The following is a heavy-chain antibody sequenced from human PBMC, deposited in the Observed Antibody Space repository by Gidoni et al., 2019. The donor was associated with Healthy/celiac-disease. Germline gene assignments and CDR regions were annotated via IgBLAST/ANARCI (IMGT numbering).Heavy chain of an antibody. CDR1: GFTFADYA. J-gene: IGHJ6*03. Sequence: EVQLVESGGGLVQPGRSLRLSCAASGFTFADYAMRWVRQAPGKGLGGVSGISWNSGSIGYADSVKGRFTISRDNAKNSLYLQMNSLRAEDTALYYCASGGRWYYYYYMDVWGKGTTVTVSS. D-gene: IGHD3-16*01. CDR3: ASGGRWYYYYYMDV. V-gene: IGHV3-9*01. CDR2: ISWNSGSI.